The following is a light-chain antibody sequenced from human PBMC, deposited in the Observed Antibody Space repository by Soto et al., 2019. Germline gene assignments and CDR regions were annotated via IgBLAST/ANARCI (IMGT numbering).Light chain of an antibody. J-gene: IGKJ1*01. CDR1: QSVSSSY. Sequence: EIVLTQSPGTLSLSPGERATLSCRASQSVSSSYLAWYQQNPGQAPRLLIYGASSRATGIPDRFSGSGSGTDFPLTISRLEPEDFAVYYCQQYGSSPRTFGQGTKVEIK. V-gene: IGKV3-20*01. CDR2: GAS. CDR3: QQYGSSPRT.